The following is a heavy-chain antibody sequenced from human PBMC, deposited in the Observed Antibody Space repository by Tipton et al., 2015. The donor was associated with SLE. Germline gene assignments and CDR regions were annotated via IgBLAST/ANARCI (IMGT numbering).Heavy chain of an antibody. CDR1: GFTFSSYG. D-gene: IGHD5-12*01. J-gene: IGHJ4*02. CDR2: IRYDGSNK. CDR3: AKDGATGDYFDY. V-gene: IGHV3-30*02. Sequence: SLRLSCAASGFTFSSYGMHWVRQAPGKGLEWVAFIRYDGSNKYYADSVKGRFTISRDNSKNTLYLQMNSLRAEDTAVYYCAKDGATGDYFDYWGQGTLVTVSS.